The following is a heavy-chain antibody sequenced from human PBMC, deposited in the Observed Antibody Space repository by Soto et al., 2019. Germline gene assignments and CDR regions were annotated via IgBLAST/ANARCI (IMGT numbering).Heavy chain of an antibody. V-gene: IGHV4-31*03. Sequence: QVQLQESGPGLVKPSQTLSLTCTVSGGSISSGGYYWSWIRQHTGKGLEWIGYIYYSGSTYYNPSLKRRVTISVDTSKNQFSLKLSSVTAADTAVYYCARDVVVAATLGGYYYYGMDVWGQGTTVTVSS. J-gene: IGHJ6*02. CDR1: GGSISSGGYY. CDR2: IYYSGST. CDR3: ARDVVVAATLGGYYYYGMDV. D-gene: IGHD2-15*01.